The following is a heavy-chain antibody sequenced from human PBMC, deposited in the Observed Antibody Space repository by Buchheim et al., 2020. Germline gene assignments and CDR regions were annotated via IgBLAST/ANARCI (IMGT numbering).Heavy chain of an antibody. CDR2: INSDGSST. Sequence: EVQLVESGGGLVQPGGSLRLSCAASGFTFSSYWMHWVRQAPGKGLVWVSRINSDGSSTSYADSVKGRFTISRDHSKNTLSLQMNSLRAEDTAVYFCSKDRPATVTTQYYDFPGVDVWGQGTT. CDR1: GFTFSSYW. CDR3: SKDRPATVTTQYYDFPGVDV. D-gene: IGHD4-17*01. J-gene: IGHJ6*02. V-gene: IGHV3-74*01.